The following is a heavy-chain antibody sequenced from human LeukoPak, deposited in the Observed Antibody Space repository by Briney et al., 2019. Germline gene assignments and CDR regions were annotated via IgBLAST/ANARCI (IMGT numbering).Heavy chain of an antibody. CDR1: GGSFSGYY. Sequence: SVTLSLTCAVYGGSFSGYYWSWIRQPPGKGLEWIGEINHSGSTNYNPSLKSRVTISVDTSKNQFSLKLSSVTAADTAVYYCAGAARITIFGVVVYYYYYMDVWGKGTTVTVSS. CDR3: AGAARITIFGVVVYYYYYMDV. V-gene: IGHV4-34*01. D-gene: IGHD3-3*01. J-gene: IGHJ6*03. CDR2: INHSGST.